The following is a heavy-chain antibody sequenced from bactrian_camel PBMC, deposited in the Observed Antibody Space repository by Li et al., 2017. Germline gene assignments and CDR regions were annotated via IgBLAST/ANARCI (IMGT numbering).Heavy chain of an antibody. CDR1: GFAASRHA. CDR3: AAEGGAIVAAGYDY. CDR2: INPSGDRT. Sequence: VQLVESGEALVQPGGSLRLSCAASGFAASRHAMSWVRQAPGKGLEWVSTINPSGDRTVYADSVKGRFTISRDNAKNTLYLQMNSLKTEDTAVYYCAAEGGAIVAAGYDYWGQGTQVTVS. D-gene: IGHD7*01. V-gene: IGHV3S42*01. J-gene: IGHJ4*01.